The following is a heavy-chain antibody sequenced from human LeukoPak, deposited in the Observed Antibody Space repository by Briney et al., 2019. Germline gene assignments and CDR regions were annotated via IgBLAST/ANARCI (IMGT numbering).Heavy chain of an antibody. D-gene: IGHD1-1*01. V-gene: IGHV4-4*07. Sequence: PSETLSLTCTVSGGSISSYYWSWIRQPAGKGLEWIGRIYTSGSTNYNPSLKSRVTMSVDTSKNQFSLKLSSVTAADTAVYYCARDNWNSYYYNYCGMDVWGQGTTVTVSS. CDR3: ARDNWNSYYYNYCGMDV. J-gene: IGHJ6*02. CDR2: IYTSGST. CDR1: GGSISSYY.